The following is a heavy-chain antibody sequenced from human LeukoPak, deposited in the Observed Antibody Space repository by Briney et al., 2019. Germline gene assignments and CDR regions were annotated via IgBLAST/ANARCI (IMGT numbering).Heavy chain of an antibody. CDR2: ISGSGGST. CDR1: GFTFSSYG. V-gene: IGHV3-23*01. D-gene: IGHD3-10*02. Sequence: GGTLRLSCAASGFTFSSYGMSWVRQAPGKGLEWVSAISGSGGSTYYADSVKGRFTISRDNSKNTLYLQMNSLRAEDTAVYYCAKDPSHVLLGYMDVWGKGTTVTVSS. J-gene: IGHJ6*03. CDR3: AKDPSHVLLGYMDV.